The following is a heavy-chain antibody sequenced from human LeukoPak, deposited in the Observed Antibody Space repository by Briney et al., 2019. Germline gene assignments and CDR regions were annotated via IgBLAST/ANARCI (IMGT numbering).Heavy chain of an antibody. V-gene: IGHV3-48*02. CDR1: GFTFSSTT. Sequence: PGGSLRLSCAASGFTFSSTTMNWVRQAPGKGLEWVSYISSSSSTKYYADSVKGRFTISRDNAKRSLYLQMNSLRDEDTAVYYCAREATMVRGGFDYWGQGTLVTVSS. D-gene: IGHD3-10*01. CDR2: ISSSSSTK. CDR3: AREATMVRGGFDY. J-gene: IGHJ4*02.